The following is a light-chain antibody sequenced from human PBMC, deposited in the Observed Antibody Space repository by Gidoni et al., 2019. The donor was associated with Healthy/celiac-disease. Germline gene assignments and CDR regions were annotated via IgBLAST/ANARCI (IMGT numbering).Light chain of an antibody. V-gene: IGKV3-15*01. CDR1: QSVSSN. Sequence: EIVITQSPATLSVSPGDRATLSCRASQSVSSNLAWYQQKPGQAPRLLIYGASTRATGIPARFSGSGSGTEFTLTISSLQSEDFAVYYCQQYNNWPPLTFGGXTKVEIK. CDR2: GAS. J-gene: IGKJ4*01. CDR3: QQYNNWPPLT.